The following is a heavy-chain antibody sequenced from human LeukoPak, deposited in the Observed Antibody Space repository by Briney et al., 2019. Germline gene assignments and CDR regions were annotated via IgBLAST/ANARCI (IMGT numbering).Heavy chain of an antibody. CDR3: ARGWAGIVATINY. V-gene: IGHV3-21*01. Sequence: GGSLRLSCAASGLTFSSYSMNWVRQAPGKGLEWVSSISSSSSYIYYADSVQGRFTISRDNAKNSLYLQMNSLRAEDTAVYYCARGWAGIVATINYWGQGTLVTVSS. J-gene: IGHJ4*02. CDR2: ISSSSSYI. D-gene: IGHD5-12*01. CDR1: GLTFSSYS.